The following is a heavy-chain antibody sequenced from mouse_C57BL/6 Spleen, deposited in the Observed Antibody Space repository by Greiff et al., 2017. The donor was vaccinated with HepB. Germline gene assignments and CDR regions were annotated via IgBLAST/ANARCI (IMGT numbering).Heavy chain of an antibody. CDR1: GYTFTSYW. D-gene: IGHD1-1*01. Sequence: QVQLKQPGAELVRPGSSVKLSCKASGYTFTSYWMHWVKQRPIQGLEWIGNIDPSDSETHYNQKFKDKATLTVDKSSSTAYMQLSSLTSEDSAVYYCARWDTVDGGAMDYWGQGTSVTVSS. CDR3: ARWDTVDGGAMDY. CDR2: IDPSDSET. J-gene: IGHJ4*01. V-gene: IGHV1-52*01.